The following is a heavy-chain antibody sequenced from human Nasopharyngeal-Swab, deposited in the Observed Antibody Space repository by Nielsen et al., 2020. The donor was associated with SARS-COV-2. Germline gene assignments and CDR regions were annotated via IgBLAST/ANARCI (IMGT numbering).Heavy chain of an antibody. CDR2: ISGSGGST. D-gene: IGHD5-18*01. V-gene: IGHV3-23*01. CDR1: GFTFSSYA. Sequence: ETLSLTCAASGFTFSSYAMSWVRQAPGKGLEWVSAISGSGGSTYYADSVKGRFTISRDNSKNTLYLQMNSLRAEDTAVYYCANTGGYSLGFDYWGQGTLVTVSS. CDR3: ANTGGYSLGFDY. J-gene: IGHJ4*02.